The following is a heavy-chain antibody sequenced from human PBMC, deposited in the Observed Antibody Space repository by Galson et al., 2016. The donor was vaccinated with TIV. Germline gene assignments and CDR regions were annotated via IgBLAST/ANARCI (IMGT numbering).Heavy chain of an antibody. CDR2: IYPVDSDT. V-gene: IGHV5-51*03. Sequence: QSGAEVKEPGESLKISCKGSGYRFSNYWNAWVRQMPGKGLEWMGVIYPVDSDTRYSPSFQGQVTISADKSISTAYLQWNSLKASDSAIYYCARERDSGYAYYFDFWGQGTLVAVSS. J-gene: IGHJ4*02. CDR1: GYRFSNYW. CDR3: ARERDSGYAYYFDF. D-gene: IGHD6-25*01.